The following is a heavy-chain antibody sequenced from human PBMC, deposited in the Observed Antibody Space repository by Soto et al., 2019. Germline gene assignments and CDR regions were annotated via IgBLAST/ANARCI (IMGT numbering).Heavy chain of an antibody. CDR3: ARQIYDSDTGPNFQYYFDS. CDR2: IDPSDSQT. J-gene: IGHJ4*02. Sequence: GESLKISCKGLGYSFAAYWCTGCGKKPGKGLGWMGRIDPSDSQTYYSPSFRGHVTISVTKSITTVFLQWSSLGASDTAMYYCARQIYDSDTGPNFQYYFDSWGQGTPVTVSS. CDR1: GYSFAAYW. D-gene: IGHD3-22*01. V-gene: IGHV5-10-1*01.